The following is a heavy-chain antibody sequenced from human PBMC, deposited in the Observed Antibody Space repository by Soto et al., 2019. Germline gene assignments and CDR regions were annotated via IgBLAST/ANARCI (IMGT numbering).Heavy chain of an antibody. V-gene: IGHV1-18*01. CDR2: ISAYNGNT. CDR1: GFTFTSYC. J-gene: IGHJ4*02. CDR3: ARDKRGGSYAFDY. Sequence: APVKVSCKASGFTFTSYCICWARQAPGQGLEWMGWISAYNGNTNYAQKLQGRVTMTTDTSTSTAYMELRSLRSDDTAVYYCARDKRGGSYAFDYWGQGTLVTSPQ. D-gene: IGHD1-26*01.